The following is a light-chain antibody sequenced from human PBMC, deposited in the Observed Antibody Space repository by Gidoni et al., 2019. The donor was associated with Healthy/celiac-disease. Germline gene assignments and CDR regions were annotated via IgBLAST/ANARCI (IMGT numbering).Light chain of an antibody. Sequence: DIVMTQSPLSLPVTPGEPASISCRYSQSLLHSNGYNYLDWYLQKPGQSPQVLIYVGSNRASGVPDRFSGSGSGTDFTLKISRVEAEDVGVYYCMQALQTPTFXPXTKVDIK. CDR3: MQALQTPT. V-gene: IGKV2-28*01. J-gene: IGKJ3*01. CDR1: QSLLHSNGYNY. CDR2: VGS.